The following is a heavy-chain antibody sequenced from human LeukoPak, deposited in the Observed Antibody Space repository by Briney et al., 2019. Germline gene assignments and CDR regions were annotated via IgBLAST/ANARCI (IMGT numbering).Heavy chain of an antibody. Sequence: GGSLRLSCAASGFTFSSYAMSWVRQAPGKGLEWVANIKEDGSEKQYVDSVKGRFTISRDNAKKSLYLQMNSLRAEDTAVYYCARDSGYGRYWGQGTLATVSS. CDR2: IKEDGSEK. D-gene: IGHD5-12*01. CDR1: GFTFSSYA. CDR3: ARDSGYGRY. V-gene: IGHV3-7*01. J-gene: IGHJ4*02.